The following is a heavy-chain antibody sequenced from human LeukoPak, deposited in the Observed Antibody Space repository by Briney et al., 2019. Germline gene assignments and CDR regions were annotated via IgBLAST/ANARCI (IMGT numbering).Heavy chain of an antibody. Sequence: PSETLSLTCTVSGGSISSYYWSWIRQPPGKGLEWIGYIYYSGSTNYNPSLKSRVTISVDTSKNQFSLKLSSVTAADTAVYYCARLQQQLLFKFDPWGQGTLVTVSS. D-gene: IGHD6-13*01. V-gene: IGHV4-59*01. CDR1: GGSISSYY. CDR3: ARLQQQLLFKFDP. CDR2: IYYSGST. J-gene: IGHJ5*02.